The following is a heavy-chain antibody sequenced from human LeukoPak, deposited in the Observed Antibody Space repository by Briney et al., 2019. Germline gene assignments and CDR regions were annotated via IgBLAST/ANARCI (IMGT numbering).Heavy chain of an antibody. CDR2: IYYSGST. CDR3: ARAGGVAVAAVDWFDP. Sequence: SETLSLTCTVSGYSISSYYWSWIRQPPGKGLEWIGYIYYSGSTNYNPSLKSRVTISVDTSKNQFSLKLSSVTAADTAVYYCARAGGVAVAAVDWFDPWGQGTLVTVSS. D-gene: IGHD6-19*01. J-gene: IGHJ5*02. V-gene: IGHV4-59*01. CDR1: GYSISSYY.